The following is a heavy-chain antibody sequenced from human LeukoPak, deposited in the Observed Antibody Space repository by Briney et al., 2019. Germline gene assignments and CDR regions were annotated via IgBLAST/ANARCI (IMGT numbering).Heavy chain of an antibody. Sequence: PGGSLRLSCAACGFTVSSNHMSWVRQAPGKGLEWVSVIYSGGSTDYADSVKGRFTIPRDNSKNTLYLQMNSLRAEDTAVYHCARGPAGYNWGQGTLVTVSS. D-gene: IGHD1-1*01. J-gene: IGHJ4*02. CDR2: IYSGGST. CDR1: GFTVSSNH. CDR3: ARGPAGYN. V-gene: IGHV3-53*01.